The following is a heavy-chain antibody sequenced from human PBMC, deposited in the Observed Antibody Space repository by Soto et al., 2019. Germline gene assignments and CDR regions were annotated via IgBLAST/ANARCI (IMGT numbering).Heavy chain of an antibody. J-gene: IGHJ4*02. V-gene: IGHV3-23*01. CDR3: VRGEGGWYFDY. D-gene: IGHD6-19*01. CDR2: ISGSGDST. CDR1: GFTFSSYA. Sequence: SLRLSCAASGFTFSSYAMNWVRQAPGKGLEWVSVISGSGDSTYYADSVKGRFTISRDNSKNTLYLQMNSLRTEDTAVYYCVRGEGGWYFDYWGQGTLVTVSS.